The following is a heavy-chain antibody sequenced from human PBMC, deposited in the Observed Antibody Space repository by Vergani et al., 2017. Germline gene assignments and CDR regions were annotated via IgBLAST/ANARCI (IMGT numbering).Heavy chain of an antibody. CDR3: ARSIVSRNPPDYFDN. D-gene: IGHD1-14*01. V-gene: IGHV4-59*01. Sequence: QVQLQESGPGLVRPSETLSLPCTVSGGSLSGYYWNWIRQTPGEGLEWIGYVEDSGYFNYNPSLKTRVAMSSDTSNNQFSLMLSSVTVADTAVYYCARSIVSRNPPDYFDNWGQGTQVTVSS. J-gene: IGHJ4*02. CDR2: VEDSGYF. CDR1: GGSLSGYY.